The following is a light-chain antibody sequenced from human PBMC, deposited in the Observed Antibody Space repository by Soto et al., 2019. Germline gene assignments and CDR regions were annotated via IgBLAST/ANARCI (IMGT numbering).Light chain of an antibody. J-gene: IGKJ3*01. Sequence: DIVMTQSPLSLPVTPGEPASISCRSSQSLLHSNGYNYLDWYLQKPGQSPQLLIYLGSNRASGVPDRFSGSGSCTDFTLNISRVEAEYVGFYYCMQSLQTTFTFCPGTKVDIK. V-gene: IGKV2-28*01. CDR2: LGS. CDR3: MQSLQTTFT. CDR1: QSLLHSNGYNY.